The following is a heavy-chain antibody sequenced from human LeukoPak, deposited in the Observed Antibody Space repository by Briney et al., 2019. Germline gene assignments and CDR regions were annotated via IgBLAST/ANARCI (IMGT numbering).Heavy chain of an antibody. J-gene: IGHJ4*02. CDR1: GFTFSDFY. D-gene: IGHD1-14*01. Sequence: PGGSLRLSCTASGFTFSDFYMSWIRQAPGKGLEWVSHISRRSTYTYYADSLKGRFTISSDDAKISLYLHMSNLRAEDTAVYYCARAPANHADHELDYWGQGTLVTVSS. V-gene: IGHV3-11*05. CDR3: ARAPANHADHELDY. CDR2: ISRRSTYT.